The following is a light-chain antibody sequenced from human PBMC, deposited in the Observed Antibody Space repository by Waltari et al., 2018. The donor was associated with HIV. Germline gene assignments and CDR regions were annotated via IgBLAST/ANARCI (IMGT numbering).Light chain of an antibody. Sequence: QSALTHPPSASGSLGQSVTISCTGSSSDIGAYDFVSWFKQHPHSAPTLLLYEVTRRPATVAGRFSGSRAGNTAFLTVAGLQPDDEATDVCRAYGDSLKVLFGGGTKVTVL. V-gene: IGLV2-8*01. CDR2: EVT. CDR3: RAYGDSLKVL. J-gene: IGLJ2*01. CDR1: SSDIGAYDF.